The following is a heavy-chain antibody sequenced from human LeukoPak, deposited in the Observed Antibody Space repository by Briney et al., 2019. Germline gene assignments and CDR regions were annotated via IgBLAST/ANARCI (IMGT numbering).Heavy chain of an antibody. D-gene: IGHD2-15*01. CDR2: IYYSGST. V-gene: IGHV4-59*01. CDR3: AGWVGGPGDCSGGSCYSYFDY. CDR1: GDSISSYY. Sequence: PSETLSLTCTVSGDSISSYYWSWIRQPPGKGLEWIGYIYYSGSTNYNPSLKSRVTISVDTSKNQFSLKLSSVTAADTAVYYCAGWVGGPGDCSGGSCYSYFDYWGQGTLVTVSS. J-gene: IGHJ4*02.